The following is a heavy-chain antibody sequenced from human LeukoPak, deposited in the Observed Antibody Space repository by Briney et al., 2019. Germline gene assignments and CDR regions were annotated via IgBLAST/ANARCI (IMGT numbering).Heavy chain of an antibody. D-gene: IGHD6-25*01. V-gene: IGHV1-69*13. J-gene: IGHJ6*03. CDR2: IIPIFGIP. CDR1: VGTFRTFA. CDR3: GLSGNYYYYYMDV. Sequence: SVKVSCKASVGTFRTFAISWVRQAPGQGLEWMGGIIPIFGIPDSAQKFQGRLTITADESTTTAYMELSSLRSDDTAIYYCGLSGNYYYYYMDVWGKGTTVTISS.